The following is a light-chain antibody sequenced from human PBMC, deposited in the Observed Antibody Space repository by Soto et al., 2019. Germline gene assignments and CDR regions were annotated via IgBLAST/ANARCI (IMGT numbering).Light chain of an antibody. V-gene: IGKV1-39*01. CDR3: PQPYTTPQIT. Sequence: DIQMTESPYSLLAAVGDRVAITCRASQSISIYLNWYQLKPGKAPNLLMYGASYLKSGVPTRFSGSGSGTDFTLTISSLQPAAFAIYYCPQPYTTPQITFGQGTRLEIK. CDR2: GAS. J-gene: IGKJ5*01. CDR1: QSISIY.